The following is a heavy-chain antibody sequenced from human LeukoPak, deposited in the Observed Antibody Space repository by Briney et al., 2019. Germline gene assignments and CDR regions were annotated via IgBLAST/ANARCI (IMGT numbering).Heavy chain of an antibody. CDR3: VRDGEGGLDYFDY. D-gene: IGHD3-16*01. Sequence: SQTLSLSCAISGDSVSSNSAAWNWIRQSPSGGLEWLGRTYYRSKWFYDYALFVKSRITINPDTSKNQFSLHLKSVTPEDTAVYYCVRDGEGGLDYFDYWGRGTLVTVSS. V-gene: IGHV6-1*01. CDR1: GDSVSSNSAA. CDR2: TYYRSKWFY. J-gene: IGHJ4*02.